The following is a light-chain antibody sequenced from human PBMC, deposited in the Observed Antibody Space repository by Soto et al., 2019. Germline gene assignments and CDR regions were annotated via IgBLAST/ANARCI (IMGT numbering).Light chain of an antibody. CDR2: ATS. J-gene: IGKJ1*01. CDR1: QGISSY. V-gene: IGKV1-9*01. CDR3: QQYNRYAVT. Sequence: IQLTQSPSSLSASVGDRVTITCRASQGISSYLAWYQQKPGKAPKLLIYATSTLQGGVPSRFSGSGSGTEFALTISGLQPDDFAVYYCQQYNRYAVTFGQGTKVDIK.